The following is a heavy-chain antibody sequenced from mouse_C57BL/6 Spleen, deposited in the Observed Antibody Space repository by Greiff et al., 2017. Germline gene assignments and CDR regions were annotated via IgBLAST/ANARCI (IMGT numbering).Heavy chain of an antibody. J-gene: IGHJ1*03. V-gene: IGHV1-64*01. CDR3: ARGEITTVVATYWYFDV. CDR2: IHPNSGST. CDR1: GYTFTSYW. D-gene: IGHD1-1*01. Sequence: QVQLQQPGAELVKPGASVKLSCKASGYTFTSYWMHWVKQRPGKGLEWIGMIHPNSGSTNYNEKFKSKATLTVDKSSSTAYMKLSSLTSEDSAVYYCARGEITTVVATYWYFDVWGTGTTVTVSS.